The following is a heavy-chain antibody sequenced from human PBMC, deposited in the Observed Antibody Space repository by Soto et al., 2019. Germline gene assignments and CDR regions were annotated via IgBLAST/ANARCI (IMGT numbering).Heavy chain of an antibody. CDR1: GGSISSYY. V-gene: IGHV4-59*01. CDR3: ARVRWLQFPYFDY. CDR2: IYYSGST. D-gene: IGHD5-12*01. J-gene: IGHJ4*02. Sequence: SETLSLTCTVSGGSISSYYWSWIRQPPGKGLEWIGYIYYSGSTNYNPSLKSRVTISVDTSKNQFSLKLSSVTAADTAVYYCARVRWLQFPYFDYWGQGTLVTVSS.